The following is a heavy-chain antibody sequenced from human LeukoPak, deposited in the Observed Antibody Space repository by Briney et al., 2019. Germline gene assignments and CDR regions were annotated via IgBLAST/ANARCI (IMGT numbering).Heavy chain of an antibody. CDR2: IYNRGST. CDR3: ARGRRPYYFDY. J-gene: IGHJ4*02. Sequence: SETLSLTRGVSGDSISSYYWSWIRQPPGKGLEWIGYIYNRGSTNYNPSLQSRVTISVDTSKSQFSLNLSSVTAADTALYYCARGRRPYYFDYWGQGTLVTVSA. D-gene: IGHD6-25*01. CDR1: GDSISSYY. V-gene: IGHV4-59*01.